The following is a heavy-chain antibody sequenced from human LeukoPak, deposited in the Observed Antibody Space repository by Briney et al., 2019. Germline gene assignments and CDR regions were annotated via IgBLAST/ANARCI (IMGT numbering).Heavy chain of an antibody. Sequence: SETLSLTCTVSGGSISSYYWSWIRQPPGKGLEWIGYIYYSGSTNYNPSLKSRVTISVDTSKNQSSLKLSSVPAADPAVYYCGAEDSSSDRDIGYFDLWGRGTLVTVSS. CDR2: IYYSGST. CDR3: GAEDSSSDRDIGYFDL. J-gene: IGHJ2*01. CDR1: GGSISSYY. V-gene: IGHV4-59*12. D-gene: IGHD6-6*01.